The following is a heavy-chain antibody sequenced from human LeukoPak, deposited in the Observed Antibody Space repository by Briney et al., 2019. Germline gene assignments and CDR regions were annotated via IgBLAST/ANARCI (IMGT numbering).Heavy chain of an antibody. CDR1: GYTFTSYG. CDR3: ARVGYGDLLDY. CDR2: TSAYNGNT. Sequence: ASVKNSCKASGYTFTSYGISWVREAPGQGLEWMGWTSAYNGNTNYAQKLQGRVTMTTDTSTSTAYMELRSLRSDDTAVYYCARVGYGDLLDYWGQGTLVTVSS. J-gene: IGHJ4*02. V-gene: IGHV1-18*01. D-gene: IGHD4-17*01.